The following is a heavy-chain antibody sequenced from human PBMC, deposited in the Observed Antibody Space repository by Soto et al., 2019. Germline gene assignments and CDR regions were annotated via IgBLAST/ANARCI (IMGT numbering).Heavy chain of an antibody. J-gene: IGHJ4*02. CDR1: GFTFSNAW. CDR3: TTDKILVGAREY. CDR2: IKSKTDGGTT. V-gene: IGHV3-15*07. Sequence: GGSLRLSCAASGFTFSNAWMNWVRQAPGKGLEWVGRIKSKTDGGTTDYAAPVKARFTISRDDSKNTLYMKMNSLKTEDTAVYYCTTDKILVGAREYWGQGTRVTCS. D-gene: IGHD1-26*01.